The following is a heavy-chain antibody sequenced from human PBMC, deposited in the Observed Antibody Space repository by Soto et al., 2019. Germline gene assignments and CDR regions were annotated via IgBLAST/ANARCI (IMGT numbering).Heavy chain of an antibody. CDR3: ARHRVGSGWYLGYNWFDP. V-gene: IGHV4-39*01. J-gene: IGHJ5*02. CDR2: IYYSGST. Sequence: SETLSLTCTVSGGSISSSSYYWGWIRQPPGKGLEWIGSIYYSGSTYYNPSLKSRVTISVDTSKNQFSLKLSSVTAADTAVYYCARHRVGSGWYLGYNWFDPWGQGTLVTVSS. D-gene: IGHD6-19*01. CDR1: GGSISSSSYY.